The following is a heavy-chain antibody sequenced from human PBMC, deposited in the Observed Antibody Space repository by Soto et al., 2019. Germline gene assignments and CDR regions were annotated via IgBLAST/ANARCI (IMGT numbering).Heavy chain of an antibody. CDR3: ARDPSRGAYFDD. Sequence: TSETLSLTCIVSGHSVNSGSYWWTWIRQPPGKGLEWIGYVYYSGTTNYNPSLKSRVTMSVDPSKNQFSLKMVSVTAADTAVYYCARDPSRGAYFDDWGQGTLVTVSS. D-gene: IGHD3-10*01. J-gene: IGHJ4*02. V-gene: IGHV4-61*01. CDR1: GHSVNSGSYW. CDR2: VYYSGTT.